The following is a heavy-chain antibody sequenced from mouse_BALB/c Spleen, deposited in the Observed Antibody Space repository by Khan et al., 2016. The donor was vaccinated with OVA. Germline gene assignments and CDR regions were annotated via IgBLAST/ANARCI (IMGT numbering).Heavy chain of an antibody. CDR2: INTYTGEP. Sequence: QIQLVQSGPELKKPGETVKISCKASGHTFTNFGMNWVKQAPGKGLKWMGWINTYTGEPTYADDFNGRFAFSLEASASTAYLQINNLTNEDTATYFCARPPYLSYARDNWGQGTSVTVSS. J-gene: IGHJ4*01. CDR1: GHTFTNFG. V-gene: IGHV9-3-1*01. D-gene: IGHD2-10*01. CDR3: ARPPYLSYARDN.